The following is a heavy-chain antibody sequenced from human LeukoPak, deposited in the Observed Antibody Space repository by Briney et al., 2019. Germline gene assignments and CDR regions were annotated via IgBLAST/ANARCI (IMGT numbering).Heavy chain of an antibody. J-gene: IGHJ3*02. CDR2: INHSGST. D-gene: IGHD3-10*01. CDR1: GGSFSGYY. CDR3: ARGYYGSGSQHAPDDAFDI. Sequence: SETLSLTCAVYGGSFSGYYWSWIRQPPGKGLEWIGEINHSGSTNYNPSLKSRVTISVDTSKNQFSLKLSSVTPEDTAVYYCARGYYGSGSQHAPDDAFDIWGQGTMVTVSS. V-gene: IGHV4-34*01.